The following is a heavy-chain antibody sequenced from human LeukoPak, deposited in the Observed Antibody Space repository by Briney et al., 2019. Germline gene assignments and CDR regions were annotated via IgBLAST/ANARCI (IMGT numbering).Heavy chain of an antibody. Sequence: GGSLRLSCAASGFTFSSYWMSWVRQAPGKGLEWVANIKQDGSEKYYVDSVKGRLTISRDNAKHSLYLQMNSLRAEDTAVYYCARGSDFWSGYHSLGMDVWGQGTTVTVSS. CDR3: ARGSDFWSGYHSLGMDV. CDR2: IKQDGSEK. V-gene: IGHV3-7*03. CDR1: GFTFSSYW. J-gene: IGHJ6*02. D-gene: IGHD3-3*01.